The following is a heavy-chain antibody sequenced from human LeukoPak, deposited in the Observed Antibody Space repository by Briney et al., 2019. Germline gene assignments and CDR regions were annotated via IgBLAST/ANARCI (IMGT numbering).Heavy chain of an antibody. CDR3: ARDQGYCTSVSCRGDAFDV. J-gene: IGHJ3*01. CDR2: IWYDGSNK. D-gene: IGHD2-2*01. V-gene: IGHV3-33*01. Sequence: PGRSLRLSCAASGFTFSSYGMHWVRQAPGKGLEWVAVIWYDGSNKYYADSVKGRFTISRDNSKNTLYLHMNSLRAEDTAVYYCARDQGYCTSVSCRGDAFDVWGQGSMVSVSS. CDR1: GFTFSSYG.